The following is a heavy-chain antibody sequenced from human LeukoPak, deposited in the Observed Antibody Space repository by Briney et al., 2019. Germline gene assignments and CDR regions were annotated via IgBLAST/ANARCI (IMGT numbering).Heavy chain of an antibody. D-gene: IGHD2-2*01. CDR3: AKDRIGFYQPYDY. Sequence: GGSLRLSCAASGFTVSSNYMSWVRQAPGKGLEWVSVIYSGGSTYYADSVKGRFTISRDNSKNTLYLQMNSLRAEDTAVYYCAKDRIGFYQPYDYWGQGTLVTVSS. CDR1: GFTVSSNY. J-gene: IGHJ4*02. V-gene: IGHV3-66*01. CDR2: IYSGGST.